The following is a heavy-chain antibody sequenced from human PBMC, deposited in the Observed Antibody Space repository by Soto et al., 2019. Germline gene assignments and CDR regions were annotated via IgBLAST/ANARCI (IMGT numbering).Heavy chain of an antibody. CDR2: VSGSGGSP. D-gene: IGHD5-18*01. Sequence: EEQLLESGGGLVQPGGSLRLSCAASGFNFGSYAMGWVRQAPGKGLEWVSGVSGSGGSPYYADSVKGRLTISKDKSKHTLLLDLNNLRPEDTAVYFCVKGKESGYRGAFDSWGQGTMVTVSS. J-gene: IGHJ4*02. CDR3: VKGKESGYRGAFDS. V-gene: IGHV3-23*01. CDR1: GFNFGSYA.